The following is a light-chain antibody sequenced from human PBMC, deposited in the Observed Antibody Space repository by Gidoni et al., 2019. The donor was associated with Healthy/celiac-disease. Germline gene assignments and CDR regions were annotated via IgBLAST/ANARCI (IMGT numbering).Light chain of an antibody. V-gene: IGKV3-15*01. CDR2: GAS. CDR1: QSVSSN. J-gene: IGKJ1*01. CDR3: QQYNNWPPERT. Sequence: EIAMTQSPATLSVSPGESATLSCRASQSVSSNLAWYQQKPGQAPRLLIHGASTSATGIPARFSGSGSGTEFTLTISSLQSEDFAVYYCQQYNNWPPERTFGQGTKVEIK.